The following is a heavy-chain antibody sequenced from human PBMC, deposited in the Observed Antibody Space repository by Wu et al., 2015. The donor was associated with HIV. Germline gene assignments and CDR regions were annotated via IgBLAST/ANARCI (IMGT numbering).Heavy chain of an antibody. CDR3: TTGGESDIPPTYYMDV. D-gene: IGHD2-21*01. CDR2: INPSSAYA. Sequence: QAQLVQSGAEVKKPGSSVKVTCKASGAGFTSYAVSWVRQAPGQGLEWMGGINPSSAYATYAQKFQGRITMTRDTSTSTVYMELISLSSEDTAVYYCTTGGESDIPPTYYMDVWGKGTTVTVSS. V-gene: IGHV1-46*03. CDR1: GAGFTSYA. J-gene: IGHJ6*03.